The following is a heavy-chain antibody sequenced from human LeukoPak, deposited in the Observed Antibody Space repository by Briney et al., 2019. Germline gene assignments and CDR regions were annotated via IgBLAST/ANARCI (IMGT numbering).Heavy chain of an antibody. CDR3: ARSPQWELPDY. J-gene: IGHJ4*02. CDR1: GFTFSDYY. CDR2: ISSSGSSI. Sequence: PGGSLRLSCADSGFTFSDYYMSWIRQAPGKGLEWIAYISSSGSSIQYAESVRGRFTISRDNAKTSLYLQMNSLRAEDTSVYYCARSPQWELPDYWGQGTLVTVSS. D-gene: IGHD1-26*01. V-gene: IGHV3-11*04.